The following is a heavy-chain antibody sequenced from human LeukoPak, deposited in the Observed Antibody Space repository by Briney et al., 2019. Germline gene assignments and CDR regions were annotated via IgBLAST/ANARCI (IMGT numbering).Heavy chain of an antibody. CDR2: ISYDGSNK. J-gene: IGHJ4*02. V-gene: IGHV3-30*01. CDR3: AILRFLEWSEFDY. Sequence: GGSLRLFCAASGFTFSSYAMHWVRQAPGKGLEWVAVISYDGSNKYYADSVKGRFTISRDNSKNTLYLQMNSLRAEDTAVYYCAILRFLEWSEFDYWGQGTLVTVSS. D-gene: IGHD3-3*01. CDR1: GFTFSSYA.